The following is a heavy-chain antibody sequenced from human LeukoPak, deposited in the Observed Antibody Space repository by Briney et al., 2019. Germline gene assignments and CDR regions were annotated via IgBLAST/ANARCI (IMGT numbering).Heavy chain of an antibody. CDR3: ARDGEYYYDSSGYLDY. CDR1: GFTFDDYG. Sequence: GGSLRLSRAASGFTFDDYGMSWVRQAPGKGLEWVSGINWNGGSTGYADSVKGRFTISRDNAKNSLYLQMNSLRAEDTALYYCARDGEYYYDSSGYLDYWGQGTLVTVSS. CDR2: INWNGGST. V-gene: IGHV3-20*04. D-gene: IGHD3-22*01. J-gene: IGHJ4*02.